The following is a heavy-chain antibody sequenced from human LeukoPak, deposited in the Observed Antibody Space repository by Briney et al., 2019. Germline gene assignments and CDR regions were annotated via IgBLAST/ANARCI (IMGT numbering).Heavy chain of an antibody. CDR3: AKSRGSGHGLYYFDC. CDR2: IGVSSPDT. D-gene: IGHD3-10*01. J-gene: IGHJ4*02. V-gene: IGHV3-23*01. CDR1: GLTFSSNV. Sequence: PGGSLRLSCAACGLTFSSNVVRGVRQAPGKGVEGVSDIGVSSPDTYYAESVKGRFTISRDTSKNPLYLQMNSLSADDSAVYYCAKSRGSGHGLYYFDCWGQGTLVTVSS.